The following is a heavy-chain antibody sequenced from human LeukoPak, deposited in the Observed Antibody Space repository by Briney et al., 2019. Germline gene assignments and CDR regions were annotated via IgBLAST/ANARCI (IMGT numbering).Heavy chain of an antibody. CDR1: GFTVSSNY. J-gene: IGHJ4*02. V-gene: IGHV3-69-1*01. CDR2: ISSSSYI. Sequence: TGGSLRLSCAASGFTVSSNYMSWVRQAPGKGLEWVSSISSSSYIYYADSVKGRFTISRDNAKNSLYLQMNSLRAEDTAVYYCARDTDFDYWGQGTLVTVSS. D-gene: IGHD4-11*01. CDR3: ARDTDFDY.